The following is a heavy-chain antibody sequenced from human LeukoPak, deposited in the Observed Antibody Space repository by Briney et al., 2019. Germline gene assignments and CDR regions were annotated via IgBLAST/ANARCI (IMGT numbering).Heavy chain of an antibody. CDR1: GYTFSTYW. CDR2: IKHDGSEK. V-gene: IGHV3-7*03. J-gene: IGHJ4*02. Sequence: GGSLRLSCAASGYTFSTYWMTWVRQAPGKGLEWVANIKHDGSEKYVVDSVKGRFTISRDNAKNSLYLQMNRLRVEDTAVYYCARDPPRRFDYWGQGTLVTVSS. CDR3: ARDPPRRFDY.